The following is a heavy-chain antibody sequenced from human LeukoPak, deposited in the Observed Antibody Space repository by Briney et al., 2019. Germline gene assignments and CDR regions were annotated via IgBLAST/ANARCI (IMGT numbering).Heavy chain of an antibody. D-gene: IGHD1-26*01. J-gene: IGHJ4*02. CDR1: RYIFTGYY. Sequence: ASVKVSCKASRYIFTGYYMHWVRQAPGQGLEWMAWINPNIGGTNSAQKFQGRVTMTRDTPISTAYMELSRLTSDDTAVYYCARHPYSGSYHFDYWGQGTLVTVSS. CDR3: ARHPYSGSYHFDY. CDR2: INPNIGGT. V-gene: IGHV1-2*02.